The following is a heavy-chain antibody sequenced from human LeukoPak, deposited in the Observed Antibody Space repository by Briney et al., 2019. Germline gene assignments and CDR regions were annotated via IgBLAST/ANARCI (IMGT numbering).Heavy chain of an antibody. Sequence: GRSLRLSCAASGFTFSSYGMHWVRQAPGKGLEGVAVISYDGSNKYYADSVKGRFTISRDNSKNTLYLQMNSLRAEDTAVYYCAKEGGKTSYYYYYYGMDVWGQGTTVTVSS. V-gene: IGHV3-30*18. J-gene: IGHJ6*02. D-gene: IGHD1-26*01. CDR1: GFTFSSYG. CDR2: ISYDGSNK. CDR3: AKEGGKTSYYYYYYGMDV.